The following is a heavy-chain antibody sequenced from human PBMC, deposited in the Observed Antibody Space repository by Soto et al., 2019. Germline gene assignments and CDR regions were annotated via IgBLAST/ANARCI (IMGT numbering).Heavy chain of an antibody. CDR1: GFTFSDYY. V-gene: IGHV3-11*05. D-gene: IGHD5-18*01. J-gene: IGHJ4*02. Sequence: QVQLVESGGGLVKPGGSLRLSCAASGFTFSDYYMSWIRQAPGKGLEWVSYITSSSGYTNYADSVKGRFTISRDNAKNSLYLQMNSLRAEDTAVYYCARAYSSHFDYWGQGTLVTVSS. CDR3: ARAYSSHFDY. CDR2: ITSSSGYT.